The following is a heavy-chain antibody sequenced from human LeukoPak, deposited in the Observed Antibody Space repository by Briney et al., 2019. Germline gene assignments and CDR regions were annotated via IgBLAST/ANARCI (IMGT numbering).Heavy chain of an antibody. J-gene: IGHJ4*02. CDR1: GFTFSSYA. CDR2: IRGSGGST. CDR3: AKDRAYSYGFWYYFDY. V-gene: IGHV3-23*01. D-gene: IGHD5-18*01. Sequence: GGSLRLSCAASGFTFSSYAMSWVRQAPGKGLEWVSAIRGSGGSTYYADSVKGRFTISRDNSKNTLYLQMNSLRAEDTAVYYCAKDRAYSYGFWYYFDYWGQGTLVTVSS.